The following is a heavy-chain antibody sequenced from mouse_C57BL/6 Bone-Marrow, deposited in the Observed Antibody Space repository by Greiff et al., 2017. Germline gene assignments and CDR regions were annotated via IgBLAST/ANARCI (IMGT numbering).Heavy chain of an antibody. CDR3: SEDSAVYYCACRGSSPRGYFDV. J-gene: IGHJ1*03. Sequence: VQRVESGPELARPWASVKISCQAFYTFSRRVHFAIRDTNYWMQWVKQRPGQGLEWIGAIYPGNGDTSYNQKFKGKATLTADKSSSTAYMQLSSLTSEDSAVYYCACRGSSPRGYFDVWGTGTTVTVSS. D-gene: IGHD1-1*01. CDR2: GQGLEWIG. CDR1: YTFSRRVH. V-gene: IGHV1-87*01.